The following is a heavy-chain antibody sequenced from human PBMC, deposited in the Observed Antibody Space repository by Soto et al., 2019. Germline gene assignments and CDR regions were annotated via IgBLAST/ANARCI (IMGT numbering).Heavy chain of an antibody. CDR2: VYYSGTT. V-gene: IGHV4-39*01. Sequence: QLQLQESGPRLVKPSETLSLTCTVSGASISNRNYYWGWIRQPPGKGLEWIGSVYYSGTTYYNPSLKSRGTISGDTSKNQFSLRLTSVTAADTAVYHCARHDSTSWYVDYWGQGTLVTVSS. D-gene: IGHD2-2*01. CDR1: GASISNRNYY. J-gene: IGHJ4*02. CDR3: ARHDSTSWYVDY.